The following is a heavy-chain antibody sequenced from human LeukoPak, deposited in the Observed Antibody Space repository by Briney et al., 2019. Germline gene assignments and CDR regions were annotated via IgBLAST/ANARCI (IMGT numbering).Heavy chain of an antibody. CDR3: AKDRKGYSSGWDDAFDI. CDR1: GFTFSSYA. CDR2: ISGSGGST. V-gene: IGHV3-23*01. J-gene: IGHJ3*02. Sequence: GGSLRLSCAASGFTFSSYAMSWVRQAPGKGLEWVSAISGSGGSTYYADSVKGRFTISRDNSKNTLYLQMNSLRAEDTAVHYCAKDRKGYSSGWDDAFDIWGQGTMVTVSS. D-gene: IGHD6-19*01.